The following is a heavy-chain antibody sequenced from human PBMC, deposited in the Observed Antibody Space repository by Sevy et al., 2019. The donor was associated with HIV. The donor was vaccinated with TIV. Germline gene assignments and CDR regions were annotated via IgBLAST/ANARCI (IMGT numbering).Heavy chain of an antibody. CDR3: EKARALRGFAGNDF. CDR2: ISNGGSNK. Sequence: GGSLRLSCEASGFSFSSFGMHWVRQTPGKGLEWVALISNGGSNKYYADSVKGRFTIFRDNFNNTLNLQMNGLRVDDTDVDECEKARALRGFAGNDFWGQGTMVTVSS. CDR1: GFSFSSFG. D-gene: IGHD3-10*01. V-gene: IGHV3-30*18. J-gene: IGHJ4*02.